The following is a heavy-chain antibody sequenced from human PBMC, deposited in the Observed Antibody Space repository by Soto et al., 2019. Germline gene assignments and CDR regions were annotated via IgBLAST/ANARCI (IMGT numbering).Heavy chain of an antibody. CDR2: IYQSGRT. Sequence: QLQLQESGSGLVRPSQTLSLTCAVSGGSISTFDYSWSWIRQAPGRGLEGIGSIYQSGRTYYIPSLNSRATMSLDKSTHQCSLKIPSTVAPDTARDYCAREMTIFGVAPGGGVDVWGKGTTVTVSS. CDR3: AREMTIFGVAPGGGVDV. J-gene: IGHJ6*04. CDR1: GGSISTFDYS. V-gene: IGHV4-30-2*01. D-gene: IGHD3-3*01.